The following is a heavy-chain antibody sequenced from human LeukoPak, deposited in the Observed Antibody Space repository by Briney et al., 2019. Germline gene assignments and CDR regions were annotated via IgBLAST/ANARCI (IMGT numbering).Heavy chain of an antibody. CDR3: ARLILWETSNAFDI. J-gene: IGHJ3*02. D-gene: IGHD1-26*01. Sequence: PGGSLRLSCAASGFTFSSSAMSWVRQVPGKGLEWLAHIKPDESRIFYADSVKGRFALSRDNAKNSVHLQMNSLRAEDTAVYFCARLILWETSNAFDIWGQGTMVTVSS. CDR1: GFTFSSSA. CDR2: IKPDESRI. V-gene: IGHV3-7*03.